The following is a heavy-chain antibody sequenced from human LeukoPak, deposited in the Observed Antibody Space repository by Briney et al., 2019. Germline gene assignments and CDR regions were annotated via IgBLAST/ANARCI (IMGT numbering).Heavy chain of an antibody. Sequence: PGGSLRLSCAASGFTFSSYGMHWVRQAPGKGLEWEAVISYDGSNKYYADSVKGRFTISRDNSKNTLYLQMNSLRAEDTAVYYCAKGRWLQSGRTTTKLAYWGQGTLVTVSS. CDR3: AKGRWLQSGRTTTKLAY. J-gene: IGHJ4*02. CDR1: GFTFSSYG. CDR2: ISYDGSNK. D-gene: IGHD5-24*01. V-gene: IGHV3-30*18.